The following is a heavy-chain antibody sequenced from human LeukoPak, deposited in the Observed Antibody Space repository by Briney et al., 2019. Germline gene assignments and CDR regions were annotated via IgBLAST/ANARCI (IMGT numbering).Heavy chain of an antibody. CDR3: VRDPSGSGFAFDS. V-gene: IGHV3-33*01. Sequence: AGGSLRLSCAASGFIFSNDAMHWVRQAPGKGLEWVAFIWFDGSNKHYADSVKGRFTISRDNSEDTLYLQMNSLRAEDTAVYYCVRDPSGSGFAFDSWGQGALVTASS. D-gene: IGHD1-1*01. J-gene: IGHJ4*02. CDR1: GFIFSNDA. CDR2: IWFDGSNK.